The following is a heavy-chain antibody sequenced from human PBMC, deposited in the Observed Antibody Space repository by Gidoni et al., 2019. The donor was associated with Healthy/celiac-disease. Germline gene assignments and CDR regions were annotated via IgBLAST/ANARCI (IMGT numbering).Heavy chain of an antibody. J-gene: IGHJ4*02. D-gene: IGHD2-2*01. CDR3: ARDPGVVVPAAFDY. CDR2: IIPILGIA. V-gene: IGHV1-69*04. Sequence: QVQPVQAGAEVKTPGSSVKVTSKAHGGTFSSYAISWVRQAPGQGLEWMGRIIPILGIANYAQKFQGRVTITADKSTSTAYMELSSLRSEDTAVYYCARDPGVVVPAAFDYWGQGTLVTVSS. CDR1: GGTFSSYA.